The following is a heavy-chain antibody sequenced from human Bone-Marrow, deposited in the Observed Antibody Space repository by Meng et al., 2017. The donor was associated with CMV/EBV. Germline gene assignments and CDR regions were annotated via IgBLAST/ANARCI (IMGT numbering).Heavy chain of an antibody. Sequence: ASVKVSCKASGYTVTSYDINRVRQATGQGLEWMGWMNPNSGNTGYAQKFQGRVTMTRNTSISTAYMELSSLRSEDTAVYYCARNIGFGELFYDAFDIWGQGTMVTVSS. CDR1: GYTVTSYD. CDR2: MNPNSGNT. V-gene: IGHV1-8*01. J-gene: IGHJ3*02. D-gene: IGHD3-10*01. CDR3: ARNIGFGELFYDAFDI.